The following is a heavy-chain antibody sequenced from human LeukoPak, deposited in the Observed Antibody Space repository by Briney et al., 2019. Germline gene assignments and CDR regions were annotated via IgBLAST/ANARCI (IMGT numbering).Heavy chain of an antibody. J-gene: IGHJ4*02. CDR1: GFTFSSYA. V-gene: IGHV3-30*04. CDR3: AREQDGYTFDY. CDR2: ISYDGSNK. D-gene: IGHD5-24*01. Sequence: GRSLRLSCAASGFTFSSYAMHWVRQAPGKELEWVAVISYDGSNKYYADSVKGRFTISRDNSKNTLYLQMNSLRAEDTAVYYCAREQDGYTFDYWGQGTLVTVSS.